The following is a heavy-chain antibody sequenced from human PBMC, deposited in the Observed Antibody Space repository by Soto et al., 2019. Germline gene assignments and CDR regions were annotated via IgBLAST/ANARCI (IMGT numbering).Heavy chain of an antibody. CDR2: ISSSSTYI. CDR1: GFTFSTYI. V-gene: IGHV3-21*01. Sequence: EVQLVESGGGLVKPGGSLRLSCAASGFTFSTYIMNWVRKAPGKGLEWVSSISSSSTYIYYADSVQGRFTISRDNAKNSLYLQMNRLRAEDTAVYYCARGGYCSSTSCPLLPFDYWGHGTLVTVSS. CDR3: ARGGYCSSTSCPLLPFDY. J-gene: IGHJ4*01. D-gene: IGHD2-2*01.